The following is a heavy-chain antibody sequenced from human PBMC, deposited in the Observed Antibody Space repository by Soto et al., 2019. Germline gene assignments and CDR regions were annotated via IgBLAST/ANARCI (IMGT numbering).Heavy chain of an antibody. J-gene: IGHJ5*02. Sequence: ASVKVSCKASGYTFTGYFMHWVRQAPGQGLEWMGWINPYSGGADYAQSFQGRVTMTRDTSISTVYMELSRLRFDDTAVYYCARVIRGAYYNSPLDTWGQGTVVTVAS. CDR2: INPYSGGA. D-gene: IGHD3-10*01. CDR3: ARVIRGAYYNSPLDT. V-gene: IGHV1-2*02. CDR1: GYTFTGYF.